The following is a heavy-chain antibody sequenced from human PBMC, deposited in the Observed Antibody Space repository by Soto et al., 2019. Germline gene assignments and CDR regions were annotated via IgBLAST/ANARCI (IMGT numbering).Heavy chain of an antibody. Sequence: QVQLVQSGAEVKKPGASVKVSCKASGYTFTSYDINWVRQATGQGLEWMGWMNPNSGNTAYAQKFQGRVTMTRNTSISTPYMELSSLRSDDTAVYYCARERGALCSGGSGYCFDPWGQGTVVTVYS. V-gene: IGHV1-8*01. D-gene: IGHD2-15*01. CDR2: MNPNSGNT. CDR3: ARERGALCSGGSGYCFDP. J-gene: IGHJ5*02. CDR1: GYTFTSYD.